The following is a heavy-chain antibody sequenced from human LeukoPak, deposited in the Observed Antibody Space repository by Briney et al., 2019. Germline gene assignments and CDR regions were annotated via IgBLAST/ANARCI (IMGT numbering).Heavy chain of an antibody. CDR2: IYPGDSDT. J-gene: IGHJ4*02. CDR3: ARPPSLLDDYGDYSPGYY. Sequence: GESLKISCKGSGYSFTSYWIGWVRQMPGKGLEWMGIIYPGDSDTRYSPSFQGQVTISADKSISTAYLQWSSLKASDTAMYYCARPPSLLDDYGDYSPGYYWGQGTLVTVSS. CDR1: GYSFTSYW. V-gene: IGHV5-51*01. D-gene: IGHD4-17*01.